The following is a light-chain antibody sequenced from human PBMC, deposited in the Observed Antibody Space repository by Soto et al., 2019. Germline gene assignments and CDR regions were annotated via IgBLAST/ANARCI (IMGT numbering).Light chain of an antibody. Sequence: YELTQPPSVSVAPGQTATISCGENNIDSRTVHWYQQKPGQAPLLVVYDNSFRPSGIPNRFSGSNSGNTATLTISRVEAGDEAEYYCQVWDNVDDHIYVFGTATKVTVL. J-gene: IGLJ1*01. V-gene: IGLV3-21*02. CDR1: NIDSRT. CDR3: QVWDNVDDHIYV. CDR2: DNS.